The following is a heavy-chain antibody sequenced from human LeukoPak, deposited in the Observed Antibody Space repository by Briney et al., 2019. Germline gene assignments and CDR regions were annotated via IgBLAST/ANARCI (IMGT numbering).Heavy chain of an antibody. J-gene: IGHJ4*02. CDR1: GYTFTGYY. CDR3: ARASRYSSSSRLGY. CDR2: MNPNSGNT. Sequence: ASVKVSCKASGYTFTGYYMHWVRQAPGQGLEWMGWMNPNSGNTGYAQKFQGRVTMTRNTSISTAYMELSSLRSEDTAVYYCARASRYSSSSRLGYWGQGTLVTVSS. V-gene: IGHV1-8*02. D-gene: IGHD6-6*01.